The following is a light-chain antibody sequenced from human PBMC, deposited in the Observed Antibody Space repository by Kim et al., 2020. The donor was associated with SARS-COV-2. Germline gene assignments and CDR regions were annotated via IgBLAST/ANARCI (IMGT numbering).Light chain of an antibody. J-gene: IGLJ3*02. CDR1: SGSGSTSYY. Sequence: GGPGTLPGGLSSGSGSTSYYASWYQQTPGQAPRTLIYSTNTRSSGVPDRFSGSILGNKAALTITGAQADDECDYYCVLYMGNGISVFGGGTQLTVL. CDR2: STN. CDR3: VLYMGNGISV. V-gene: IGLV8-61*01.